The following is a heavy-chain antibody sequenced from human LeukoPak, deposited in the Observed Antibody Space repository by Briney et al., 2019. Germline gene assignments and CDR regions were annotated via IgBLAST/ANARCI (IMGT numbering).Heavy chain of an antibody. CDR3: ARGSYYESDY. Sequence: SETLSLTCGVSGYSISSGYYWGWIRQSPGKGLEWIGNIYRSGSTYYNPSLKSRVTISVDTSKNQFSLKLSSVTAADTAVYYCARGSYYESDYWGQGTLVTVSS. D-gene: IGHD3-10*01. CDR1: GYSISSGYY. V-gene: IGHV4-38-2*01. CDR2: IYRSGST. J-gene: IGHJ4*02.